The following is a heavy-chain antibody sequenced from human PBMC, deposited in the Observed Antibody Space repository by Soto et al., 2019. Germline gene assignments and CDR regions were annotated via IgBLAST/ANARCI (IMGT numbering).Heavy chain of an antibody. V-gene: IGHV4-31*03. CDR3: ARDSAITFGGVSAFDI. Sequence: ASETLSLTCTIPGDSISSGGSYWRWIRQPPGKGLEWIGYIYYSGSTYYNPSLKSRVTISVDTSKNQFSLKLSSVTAADTAVYYCARDSAITFGGVSAFDIWGQGTMVT. J-gene: IGHJ3*02. CDR1: GDSISSGGSY. D-gene: IGHD3-16*01. CDR2: IYYSGST.